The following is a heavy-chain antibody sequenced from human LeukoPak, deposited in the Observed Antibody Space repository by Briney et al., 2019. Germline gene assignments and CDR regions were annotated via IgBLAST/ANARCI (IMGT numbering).Heavy chain of an antibody. V-gene: IGHV1-46*03. D-gene: IGHD3-3*01. CDR2: INPSVGST. CDR1: GYTFTSYY. CDR3: ARDPGYDFWSGYYTTAQLDY. Sequence: ASVKVSCKASGYTFTSYYMHWVRQAPGQGLEWMGLINPSVGSTNYAQKFQGRVTMTRDTSTSTVYMELSSLRSEDTAVYYCARDPGYDFWSGYYTTAQLDYWGQGTLVTVSS. J-gene: IGHJ4*02.